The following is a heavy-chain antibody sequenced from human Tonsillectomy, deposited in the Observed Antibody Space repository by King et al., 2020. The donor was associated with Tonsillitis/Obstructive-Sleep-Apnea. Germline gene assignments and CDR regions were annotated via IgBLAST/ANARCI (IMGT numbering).Heavy chain of an antibody. Sequence: DVQLVESGGALIQPGGSLRLSCTVSGFNVSSNYMSWVRQAPRKGLVWVSVIYSGGQTNYAASVRGRFTISRDNSTNPLDLQMNSLRADDTAVYYCAREGYTSGWYRNWGQGTLVTVSS. CDR3: AREGYTSGWYRN. D-gene: IGHD6-19*01. CDR2: IYSGGQT. CDR1: GFNVSSNY. J-gene: IGHJ4*02. V-gene: IGHV3-53*01.